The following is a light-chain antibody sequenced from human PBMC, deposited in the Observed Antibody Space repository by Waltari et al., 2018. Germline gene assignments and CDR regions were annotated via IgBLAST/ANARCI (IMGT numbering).Light chain of an antibody. J-gene: IGLJ2*01. CDR3: AAWDDSLSVVV. CDR1: SSNIGSTY. CDR2: RNN. V-gene: IGLV1-47*01. Sequence: QSVLTQPPSASGTPGQRVTISCSGSSSNIGSTYVYWYQQLPGTAPKLLIYRNNQRPSGVPDRFSGSKSGTSASLAISGLRSEDEADYYCAAWDDSLSVVVFGGGTKLTVL.